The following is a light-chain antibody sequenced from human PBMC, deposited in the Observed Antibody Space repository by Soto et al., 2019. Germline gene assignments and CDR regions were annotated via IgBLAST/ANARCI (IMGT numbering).Light chain of an antibody. CDR2: KAS. CDR1: QGISSW. Sequence: DIRMTQSPSTLSASVGDRVTITCRASQGISSWLAWYQQKPGKAPKLLIYKASSLESGVPSRFSGSGSGTEFTLTISSLQPDDFATYYCQQYNNYPWTFGQGTKVEIK. CDR3: QQYNNYPWT. J-gene: IGKJ1*01. V-gene: IGKV1-5*03.